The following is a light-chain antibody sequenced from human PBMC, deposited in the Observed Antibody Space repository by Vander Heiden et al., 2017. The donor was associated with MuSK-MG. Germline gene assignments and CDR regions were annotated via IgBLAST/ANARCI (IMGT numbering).Light chain of an antibody. CDR1: QSVSSY. CDR2: DAS. J-gene: IGKJ5*01. CDR3: QQRSNWLPIT. Sequence: EIVLTQSPATLSLSPGERATLSCRASQSVSSYLAWYQQKPGQAPRLLIYDASNRATGIPARVRGSGSGTDFTLTISSLEPEDFAVYYCQQRSNWLPITFGQGTRLEIK. V-gene: IGKV3-11*01.